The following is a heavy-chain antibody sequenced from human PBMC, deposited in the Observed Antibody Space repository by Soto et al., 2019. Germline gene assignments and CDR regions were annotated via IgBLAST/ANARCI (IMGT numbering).Heavy chain of an antibody. Sequence: ASVKVSCKASGYTFTSYAMHWVRQAPGQRLEWMGWINAGNGNTKYSQKFQGRVTITRDTSASTAYMELSSLRSEDMAVYYCARSSGWYVWFDPWGQGTLVTVSS. J-gene: IGHJ5*02. CDR3: ARSSGWYVWFDP. D-gene: IGHD6-13*01. CDR1: GYTFTSYA. V-gene: IGHV1-3*01. CDR2: INAGNGNT.